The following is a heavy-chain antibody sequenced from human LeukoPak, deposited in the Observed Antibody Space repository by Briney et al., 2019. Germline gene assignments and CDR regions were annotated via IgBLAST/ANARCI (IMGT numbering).Heavy chain of an antibody. CDR3: ARAEALAFAP. J-gene: IGHJ5*02. CDR2: GNLNHSAT. CDR1: GYTFTGYF. Sequence: SVKVSCKASGYTFTGYFIHWVRKAPGPGLEWMGRGNLNHSATNFAQQSHGRVTMSPNTSIHTDYMELSRLTSDDTAVYYCARAEALAFAPWGQGTQVTVPS. V-gene: IGHV1-2*02.